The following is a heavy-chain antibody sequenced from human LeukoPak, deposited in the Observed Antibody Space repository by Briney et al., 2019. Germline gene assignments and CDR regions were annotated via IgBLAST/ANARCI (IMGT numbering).Heavy chain of an antibody. V-gene: IGHV3-66*04. Sequence: PGGSPRLSCAASGFTFSSYSMNWVRQAPGKGLEWVSVIYSGGSTYYADSVKGRFTISRDNSKNTLYLQMNSLRAEDTAVYYCARQLNTYDILTGYHNYYYYMDVWGKGTTVTVSS. CDR1: GFTFSSYS. CDR3: ARQLNTYDILTGYHNYYYYMDV. J-gene: IGHJ6*03. D-gene: IGHD3-9*01. CDR2: IYSGGST.